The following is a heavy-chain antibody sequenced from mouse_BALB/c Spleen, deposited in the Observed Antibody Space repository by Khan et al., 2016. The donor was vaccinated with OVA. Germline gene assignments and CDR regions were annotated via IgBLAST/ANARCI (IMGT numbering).Heavy chain of an antibody. V-gene: IGHV1S81*02. Sequence: QVQLKQSGAELVKAGASVKMSCKASGYTFTSYWMHWVKQRLGQGLEWFAETNPTNGRTYYNEKFKSKATLTVDKSSSTAYMLLSGPTFEDSAVYYSARIKKIVATDFDYWGQGTTLAVSS. D-gene: IGHD1-1*01. CDR3: ARIKKIVATDFDY. CDR1: GYTFTSYW. CDR2: TNPTNGRT. J-gene: IGHJ2*01.